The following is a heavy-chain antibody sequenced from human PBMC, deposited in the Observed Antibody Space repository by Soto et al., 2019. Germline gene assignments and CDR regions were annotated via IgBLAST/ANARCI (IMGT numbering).Heavy chain of an antibody. CDR1: GYTLTELS. D-gene: IGHD6-19*01. Sequence: ASVKVSCKVSGYTLTELSMHWVRQAPGKGLEWMGGFDPEDGETIYAQKFQGRVTMTEDTSTDTAYMELSSLRSEDTAVYYCATGYSSGWYVDYWGQGTLVTVSS. CDR3: ATGYSSGWYVDY. V-gene: IGHV1-24*01. J-gene: IGHJ4*02. CDR2: FDPEDGET.